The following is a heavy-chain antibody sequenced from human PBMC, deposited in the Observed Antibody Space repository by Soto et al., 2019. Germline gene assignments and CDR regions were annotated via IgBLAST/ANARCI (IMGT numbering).Heavy chain of an antibody. CDR2: IYYTGTT. CDR1: GGSLSSYY. Sequence: SETLSLTCTVSGGSLSSYYWSWIRQPPGKGLERIGYIYYTGTTTYNPSIKSRVTISVDSSENQFSLNLTSVSAADTSVYYCARLGGFHKSLDSWGQGTLVTGSS. J-gene: IGHJ5*01. V-gene: IGHV4-59*08. CDR3: ARLGGFHKSLDS. D-gene: IGHD2-15*01.